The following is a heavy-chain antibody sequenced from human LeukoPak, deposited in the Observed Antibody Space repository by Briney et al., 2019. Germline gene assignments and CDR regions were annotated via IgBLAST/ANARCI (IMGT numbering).Heavy chain of an antibody. CDR3: ARQSRGALTATPHY. J-gene: IGHJ4*02. Sequence: SETLSLTCTVSGGSISSYYWGWIRQPPGKGLEWIGSIYYSGSTYYNPSLKSRVTISVDTSKNQFSLKLSSVTAADTAVYYCARQSRGALTATPHYWGQGTLVTVSS. D-gene: IGHD1-7*01. CDR1: GGSISSYY. V-gene: IGHV4-39*01. CDR2: IYYSGST.